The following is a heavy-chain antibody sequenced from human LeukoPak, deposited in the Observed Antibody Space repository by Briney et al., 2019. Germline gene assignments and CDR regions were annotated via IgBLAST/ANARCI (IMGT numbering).Heavy chain of an antibody. V-gene: IGHV4-61*01. J-gene: IGHJ5*02. CDR2: IYYSGST. D-gene: IGHD2-15*01. Sequence: SETLSLTCTVSGGSVSSGSYYWSWIRQPPGKGLEWIGYIYYSGSTNYNPSLKSRVTISVDTSKNQFSLKLSSVAAADTAVYYCARDFVVVVAATVQNWFDLWGQGPLVTVSS. CDR3: ARDFVVVVAATVQNWFDL. CDR1: GGSVSSGSYY.